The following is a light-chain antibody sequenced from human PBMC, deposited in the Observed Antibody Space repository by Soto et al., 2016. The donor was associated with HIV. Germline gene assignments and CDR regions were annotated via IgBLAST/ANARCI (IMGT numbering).Light chain of an antibody. CDR2: LGS. CDR3: MQALQTPPWT. J-gene: IGKJ1*01. CDR1: QSLLHSNGYNC. Sequence: DIVMTQSPLSLPVTPGEPASIPCRSSQSLLHSNGYNCLDWDLQKPGQSPQFLIYLGSNRASGVPDRFSGSGSGTDFTLKISRVEAEDVGVYYCMQALQTPPWTFGQGTKVEIK. V-gene: IGKV2-28*01.